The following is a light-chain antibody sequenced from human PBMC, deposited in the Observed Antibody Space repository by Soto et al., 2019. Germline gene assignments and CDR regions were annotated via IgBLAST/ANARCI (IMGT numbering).Light chain of an antibody. Sequence: DIQMTQSPSTLSASVGDRVTITCRASQSISSWLAWYQQKPGQAPKLLIYDASSLESGVPSRFSGSGSGTEFTLTSSSLQPDDVATYYCQQYNRYLYTFGQGTKLEIK. V-gene: IGKV1-5*01. J-gene: IGKJ2*01. CDR3: QQYNRYLYT. CDR2: DAS. CDR1: QSISSW.